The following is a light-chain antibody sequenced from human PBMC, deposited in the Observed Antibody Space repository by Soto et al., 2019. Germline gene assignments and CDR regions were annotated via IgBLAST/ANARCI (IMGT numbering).Light chain of an antibody. CDR3: QQRSNWPT. V-gene: IGKV3D-20*02. CDR2: GAS. Sequence: EIVMTQSPGSLSLSPGERATLSCRASQSVSSSYLAWYQQKAGQAPRLLTYGASNRATGIPDRFSGSGSGTDFILTISRLEPEDFVVYYCQQRSNWPTFGQGTKVDIK. CDR1: QSVSSSY. J-gene: IGKJ2*01.